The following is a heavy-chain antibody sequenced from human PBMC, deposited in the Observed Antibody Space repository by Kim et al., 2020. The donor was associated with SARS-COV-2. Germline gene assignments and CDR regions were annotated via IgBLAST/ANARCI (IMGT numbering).Heavy chain of an antibody. J-gene: IGHJ4*02. V-gene: IGHV3-7*01. CDR2: IKLGGSGK. CDR3: TRGLVEDH. D-gene: IGHD6-19*01. Sequence: GGSLRLSCSASGFTFSSYGINWVRQAPGKGLEWVANIKLGGSGKSNADSVKGRFTVSSDNAKNSVYLQMNSLTVEDTAVYYCTRGLVEDHWGQGTLVTVSS. CDR1: GFTFSSYG.